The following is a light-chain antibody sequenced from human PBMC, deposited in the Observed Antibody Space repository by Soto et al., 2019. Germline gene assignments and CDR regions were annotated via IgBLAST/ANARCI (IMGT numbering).Light chain of an antibody. CDR1: SSNIGSGYY. Sequence: QSALTQPPSVSGATGQRVTISCSGSSSNIGSGYYVHWYQQVSGSAPKVVINDNINRPSGVPDRFSGSKSGTSASLAIIGLQADDEADYYCQSYDSSLNAYVFGTGTKLTVL. J-gene: IGLJ1*01. CDR2: DNI. CDR3: QSYDSSLNAYV. V-gene: IGLV1-40*01.